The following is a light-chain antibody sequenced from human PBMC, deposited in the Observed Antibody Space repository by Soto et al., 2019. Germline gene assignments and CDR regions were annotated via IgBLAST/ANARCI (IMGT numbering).Light chain of an antibody. Sequence: SYELTQPPSVSVSPGQTASITCSGDKLGDKYVCWYQQTPGQSPVLVIYQDSKRPSGIPERFSGSNSGNTATLTISGTQAMDEADYYCQAWDSSSHVVFGGGSKLTVL. CDR3: QAWDSSSHVV. CDR2: QDS. J-gene: IGLJ2*01. V-gene: IGLV3-1*01. CDR1: KLGDKY.